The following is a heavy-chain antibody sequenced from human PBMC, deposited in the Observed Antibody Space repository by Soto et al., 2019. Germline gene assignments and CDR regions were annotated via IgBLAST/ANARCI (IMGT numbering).Heavy chain of an antibody. CDR3: ARRGAYCSGGSCYHHGAFDI. J-gene: IGHJ3*02. CDR1: GYSFTSYW. Sequence: GESLKISCKGSGYSFTSYWIGWVRQMPGKGLEWMGIIYPGDSDTRYSPSFQGQVTISADKSISTAYLQWSSLKASDTAMYYCARRGAYCSGGSCYHHGAFDIWGQGTMVTVSS. D-gene: IGHD2-15*01. CDR2: IYPGDSDT. V-gene: IGHV5-51*01.